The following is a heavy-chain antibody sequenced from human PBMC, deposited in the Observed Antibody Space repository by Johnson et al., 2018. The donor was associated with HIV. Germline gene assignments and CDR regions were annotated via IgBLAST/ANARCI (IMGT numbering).Heavy chain of an antibody. Sequence: VQLVESGGGLVQPGGSLRLSCAASGFTFSSYGMHWVRQAPGKGLEWVAVISYDGSNKYYADSVNGRFTISRDNSKNTLYLQMNSLRAEDTAVYYCAKDVGNYWPNAFDIWGQGTTVTVSS. V-gene: IGHV3-30*18. CDR3: AKDVGNYWPNAFDI. CDR1: GFTFSSYG. J-gene: IGHJ3*02. CDR2: ISYDGSNK. D-gene: IGHD3-22*01.